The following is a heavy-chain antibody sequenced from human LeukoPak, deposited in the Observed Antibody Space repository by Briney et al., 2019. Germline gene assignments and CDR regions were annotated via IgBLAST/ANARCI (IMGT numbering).Heavy chain of an antibody. D-gene: IGHD6-13*01. CDR3: AKGARAADGPMGNNFAS. Sequence: PGGSLRLSCVASGFRFSDYGMHWVRQAPGKGLEWVAFIPYDASDKYYADSVKGRFTISRDNSNNTLTLHMNSLRTEDTSIYFCAKGARAADGPMGNNFASWGQGSLVTVSS. V-gene: IGHV3-30*02. CDR2: IPYDASDK. CDR1: GFRFSDYG. J-gene: IGHJ4*02.